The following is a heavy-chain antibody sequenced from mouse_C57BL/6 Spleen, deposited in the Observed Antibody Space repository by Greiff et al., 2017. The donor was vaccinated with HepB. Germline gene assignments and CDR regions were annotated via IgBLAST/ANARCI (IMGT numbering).Heavy chain of an antibody. Sequence: EVHLVESGGGLVKPGGSLKLSCAASGFTFSSYAMSWVRQTPEQRLEWVATISDGGSYTYYPDNVKGRFTISRDNAKNNLYLQMSHLKSEDTAMYYCARDGYHAYFDYWGQGTTLTVSS. J-gene: IGHJ2*01. CDR3: ARDGYHAYFDY. V-gene: IGHV5-4*01. CDR1: GFTFSSYA. CDR2: ISDGGSYT. D-gene: IGHD2-2*01.